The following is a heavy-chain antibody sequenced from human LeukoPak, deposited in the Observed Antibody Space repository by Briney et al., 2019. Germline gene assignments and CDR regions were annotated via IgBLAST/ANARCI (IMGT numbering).Heavy chain of an antibody. CDR3: ARTDTTMIPVDY. CDR1: GFTFSSYA. Sequence: PGRSLRLSCAASGFTFSSYAMHWVRQAPGKGLEWVAVISHDGSNKYYADSVKGRFTISRDNSKNTLYLQMNSLRAEDTAVYYCARTDTTMIPVDYWGQGTLVTVSS. J-gene: IGHJ4*02. D-gene: IGHD5-18*01. V-gene: IGHV3-30-3*01. CDR2: ISHDGSNK.